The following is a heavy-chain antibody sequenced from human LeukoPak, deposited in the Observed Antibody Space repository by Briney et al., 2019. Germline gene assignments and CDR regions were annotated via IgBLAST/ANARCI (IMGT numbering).Heavy chain of an antibody. V-gene: IGHV3-21*01. Sequence: GGSLRLSCAASGFTFSSYSMNWVRQAPGKGLEWVPSISSSSSYIYYADSVKGRFTISRDNAENSLYLQMNSLRAEDTAVYYCARAGLLWFGDLGYYFDYWGQGTLVTVSS. D-gene: IGHD3-10*01. CDR3: ARAGLLWFGDLGYYFDY. CDR1: GFTFSSYS. J-gene: IGHJ4*02. CDR2: ISSSSSYI.